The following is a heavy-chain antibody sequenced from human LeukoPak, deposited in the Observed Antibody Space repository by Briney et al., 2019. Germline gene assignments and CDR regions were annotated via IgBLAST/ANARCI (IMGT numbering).Heavy chain of an antibody. D-gene: IGHD3-3*01. CDR3: AKNWRYFDY. CDR2: ISGSGGST. V-gene: IGHV3-23*01. CDR1: GFTFSNYA. Sequence: GGSLRLSCAASGFTFSNYAMSWVRQAPGKGLEWVSDISGSGGSTYYAGSVKGRFTISRDISKNTLYLQMNSLRAEDTAIYYCAKNWRYFDYWGQGTLVTVSS. J-gene: IGHJ4*02.